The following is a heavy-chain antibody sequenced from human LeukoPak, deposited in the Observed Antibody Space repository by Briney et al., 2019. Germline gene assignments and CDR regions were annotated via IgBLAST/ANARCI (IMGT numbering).Heavy chain of an antibody. CDR1: GFTFSDYY. CDR3: AKATQEVVTPTY. CDR2: ISGSSTNT. J-gene: IGHJ1*01. D-gene: IGHD3-22*01. V-gene: IGHV3-11*05. Sequence: GGSLRLSCAASGFTFSDYYMSWIRKAPGKGLEWVSYISGSSTNTNYADAVKGRFTISRDNAKNSLYLQMTSLRAEDTAVYYCAKATQEVVTPTYWGQGTLVTVSS.